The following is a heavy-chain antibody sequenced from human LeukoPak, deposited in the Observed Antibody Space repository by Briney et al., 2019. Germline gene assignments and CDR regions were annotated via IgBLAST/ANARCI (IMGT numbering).Heavy chain of an antibody. CDR2: IYYSGST. J-gene: IGHJ4*02. CDR3: AGSLSGYSSGWSVGY. D-gene: IGHD6-19*01. Sequence: SETLSLTCTVSGGSISSYYWSWIRQPPGKGLEWIEYIYYSGSTNYNPSLKSRVTISVDTSKNQFSLKLSSVTAADTAVYYCAGSLSGYSSGWSVGYWGQGTLVTVSS. CDR1: GGSISSYY. V-gene: IGHV4-59*01.